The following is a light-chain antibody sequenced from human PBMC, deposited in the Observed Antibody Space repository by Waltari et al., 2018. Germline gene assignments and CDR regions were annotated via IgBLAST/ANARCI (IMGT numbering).Light chain of an antibody. V-gene: IGKV1-39*01. J-gene: IGKJ1*01. CDR1: QSISSY. Sequence: DIQMTQSPSSLSASVAERVTITCRASQSISSYLNWYQQKPGKAPTLLIYAASSLQSGVPSRFSGSGSGTDFTLTISSLQPEDFATYYCQQSYSTPRTFGQGTKVEIK. CDR2: AAS. CDR3: QQSYSTPRT.